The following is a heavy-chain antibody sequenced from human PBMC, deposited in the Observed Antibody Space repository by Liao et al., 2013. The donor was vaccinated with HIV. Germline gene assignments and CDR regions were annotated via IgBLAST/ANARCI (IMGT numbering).Heavy chain of an antibody. CDR2: VYTSGST. Sequence: QLRLQESGPGLVKPSETLSLTCSVSGGAIGSYYWSWIRQPAGKRLEWIGRVYTSGSTNYNPSLESRVTMSVDTSKNQFSLELSSVTAADTAVYYCARGPYYYGSGHVPYYYYMDVWGKGTTVTVSS. J-gene: IGHJ6*03. V-gene: IGHV4-4*07. CDR1: GGAIGSYY. D-gene: IGHD3-10*01. CDR3: ARGPYYYGSGHVPYYYYMDV.